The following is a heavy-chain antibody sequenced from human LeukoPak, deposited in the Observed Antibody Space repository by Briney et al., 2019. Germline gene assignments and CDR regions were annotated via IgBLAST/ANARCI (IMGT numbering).Heavy chain of an antibody. D-gene: IGHD1-26*01. V-gene: IGHV4-38-2*02. Sequence: PSETLSLTCSVSGYSISSGYYWGWIRQPPGKGLEWIASIYHSGSTYYNPSLKSRVTISVDTSKNQFSLKLSSVTAADTAVYYCARVWRELLNWFDPWGQGTLVTVSS. J-gene: IGHJ5*02. CDR1: GYSISSGYY. CDR3: ARVWRELLNWFDP. CDR2: IYHSGST.